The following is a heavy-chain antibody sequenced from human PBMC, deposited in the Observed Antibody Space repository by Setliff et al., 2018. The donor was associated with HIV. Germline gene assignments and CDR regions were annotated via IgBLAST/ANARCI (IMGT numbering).Heavy chain of an antibody. Sequence: SETLSLTCTVSGGSMSSTIYYWGWIRQPPGKRLEWLGSIYQSGSTSYNPSLSSRLTISVDTSKNQVSLRLSSVTAADTGVYYCARHRDPPGTSWIYYYYYMDLWGEGTTVTVSS. J-gene: IGHJ6*03. CDR2: IYQSGST. CDR1: GGSMSSTIYY. D-gene: IGHD6-13*01. V-gene: IGHV4-39*01. CDR3: ARHRDPPGTSWIYYYYYMDL.